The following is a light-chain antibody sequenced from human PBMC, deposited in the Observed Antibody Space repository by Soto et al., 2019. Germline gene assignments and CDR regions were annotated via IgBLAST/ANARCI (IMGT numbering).Light chain of an antibody. CDR1: QSVSSSY. CDR3: QQYGSSPPLCT. Sequence: EIVLTQSPGTLSLSPGERATLSCRASQSVSSSYLAWYQQKPGQAPRLLIYGASSRATGIPDRFSGSGSGTDFTLTTSRLAPEDFAVYYCQQYGSSPPLCTFGQGTKLEIK. V-gene: IGKV3-20*01. CDR2: GAS. J-gene: IGKJ2*02.